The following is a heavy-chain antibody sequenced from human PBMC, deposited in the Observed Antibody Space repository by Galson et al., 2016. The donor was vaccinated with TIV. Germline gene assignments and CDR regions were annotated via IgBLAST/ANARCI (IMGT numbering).Heavy chain of an antibody. CDR3: ARGRLVLPPVIQYVGLNWFDP. J-gene: IGHJ5*02. Sequence: LSLTCGVSGYSIHSGYYWGWIRQPPGKGLEWIGSIYHSGMTYYNPSLESRVTISVDTSKNRFSLRLTSVTAADTAMYYCARGRLVLPPVIQYVGLNWFDPWGQGTLVTVSS. V-gene: IGHV4-38-2*01. CDR1: GYSIHSGYY. CDR2: IYHSGMT. D-gene: IGHD2-2*02.